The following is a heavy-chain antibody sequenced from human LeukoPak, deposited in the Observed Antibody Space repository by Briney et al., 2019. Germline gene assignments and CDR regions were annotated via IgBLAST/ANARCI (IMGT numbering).Heavy chain of an antibody. D-gene: IGHD1-14*01. CDR3: ARSRTLDY. J-gene: IGHJ4*02. CDR2: ISYDGSNK. V-gene: IGHV3-30-3*01. CDR1: GFTFSSYA. Sequence: GGSLRLSCAASGFTFSSYAMHWVRQATGKGLEWVAVISYDGSNKYYADSVKGRFTISRDNSKNTLYLQMNSLRAEDTAVYYCARSRTLDYWGQGTLVTVSS.